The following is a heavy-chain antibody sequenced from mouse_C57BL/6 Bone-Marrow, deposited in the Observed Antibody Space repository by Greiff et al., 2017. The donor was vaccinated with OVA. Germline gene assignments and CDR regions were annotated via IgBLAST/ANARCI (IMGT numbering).Heavy chain of an antibody. Sequence: QVQLKQPGAELVKPGASVKMSCKASGYTFTSYWITWVKQRPGQGLEWIGDIYPGSGSTNYNEKFKSKATLTVDTSSSTAYMQLSSLTSEDSAVYYCARRGSTMVWGWDFDVWGTGTTVTVSS. CDR2: IYPGSGST. CDR1: GYTFTSYW. CDR3: ARRGSTMVWGWDFDV. V-gene: IGHV1-55*01. J-gene: IGHJ1*03. D-gene: IGHD2-13*01.